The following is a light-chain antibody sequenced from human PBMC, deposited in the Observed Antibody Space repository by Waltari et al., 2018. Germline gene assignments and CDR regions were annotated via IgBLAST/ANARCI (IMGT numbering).Light chain of an antibody. J-gene: IGKJ1*01. CDR2: SAS. CDR3: QQYKNWPQWT. Sequence: EMVMTQSPATLSVSPGERATLSCRASQSVNSNLAWYQQNPGQAPRLLIYSASTRATGVPARFSGSGSGTEFTLTISSPQSEDFAVYYCQQYKNWPQWTFGQGTKVDSK. CDR1: QSVNSN. V-gene: IGKV3-15*01.